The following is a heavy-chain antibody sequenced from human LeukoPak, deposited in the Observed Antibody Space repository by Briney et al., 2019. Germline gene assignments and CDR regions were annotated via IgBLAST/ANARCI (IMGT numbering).Heavy chain of an antibody. D-gene: IGHD1-1*01. CDR3: ARGRTGTPFDY. J-gene: IGHJ4*02. Sequence: PGGSLRLSCAASGFTFSDYYMSWIRQAPGKGLEWVSYISSSSSYTNYADSVKGRFTISRDNAKNSQYLQMNSLRAEDTAVYYCARGRTGTPFDYWGQGTLVTVSS. V-gene: IGHV3-11*06. CDR2: ISSSSSYT. CDR1: GFTFSDYY.